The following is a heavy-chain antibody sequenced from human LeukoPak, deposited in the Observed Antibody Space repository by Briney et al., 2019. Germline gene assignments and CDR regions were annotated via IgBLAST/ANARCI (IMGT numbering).Heavy chain of an antibody. V-gene: IGHV3-48*01. CDR1: GFTFSSYS. CDR2: ISSSSSTI. Sequence: GGSLRLSCAASGFTFSSYSMNWVRQAPGKGLEWVSYISSSSSTIYYADSVKGRFTISRDNAKNSLYLQMNSLRAEDTAVYYCAREGPSLSGVRYFDWLRNWFDPWGQGTLVTVSS. CDR3: AREGPSLSGVRYFDWLRNWFDP. D-gene: IGHD3-9*01. J-gene: IGHJ5*02.